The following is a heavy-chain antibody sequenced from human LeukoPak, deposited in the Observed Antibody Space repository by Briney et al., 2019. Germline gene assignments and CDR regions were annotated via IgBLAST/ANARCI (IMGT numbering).Heavy chain of an antibody. CDR2: INHSGST. CDR3: AGVVVTAIGYFQH. CDR1: GGSFSGYY. J-gene: IGHJ1*01. V-gene: IGHV4-34*01. D-gene: IGHD2-21*02. Sequence: SETLSLTCAVYGGSFSGYYWSWIRQPPGKGLEWIGEINHSGSTNYNPSLKSRVTISVDTSKNQFSLKLSSVTAADTAVYYCAGVVVTAIGYFQHWGQGTLVTVSS.